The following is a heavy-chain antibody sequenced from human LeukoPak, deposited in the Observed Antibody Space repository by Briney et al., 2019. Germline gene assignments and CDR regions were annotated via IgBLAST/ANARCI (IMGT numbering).Heavy chain of an antibody. CDR2: IYYSGST. J-gene: IGHJ4*02. V-gene: IGHV4-59*01. CDR1: GGSISSYY. D-gene: IGHD6-19*01. CDR3: ATKGIAVAGTLFDY. Sequence: SEALSLTCTVSGGSISSYYWSWIRQPPGKGLEWIGYIYYSGSTNYNPSLKSRVTISVDTSKNQFSLKLSSVTAADTAVYYCATKGIAVAGTLFDYWGQGTLVTVSS.